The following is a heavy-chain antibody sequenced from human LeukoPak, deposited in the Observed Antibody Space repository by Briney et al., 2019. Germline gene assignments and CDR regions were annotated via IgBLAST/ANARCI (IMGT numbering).Heavy chain of an antibody. J-gene: IGHJ5*02. D-gene: IGHD1-26*01. CDR1: GGSFSGYY. Sequence: SETLSLTCAVYGGSFSGYYWSWIRQPPGKGLEWIGEINHSGSTNYNPSLKSRVTISVDTSKNQFSLKLSSVTAADTAVYYYARARRPMGATRGYNWFDPWGQGTLVTVSS. V-gene: IGHV4-34*01. CDR2: INHSGST. CDR3: ARARRPMGATRGYNWFDP.